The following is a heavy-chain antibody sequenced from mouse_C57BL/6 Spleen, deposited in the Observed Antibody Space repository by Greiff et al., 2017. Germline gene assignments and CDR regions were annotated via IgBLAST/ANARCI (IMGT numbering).Heavy chain of an antibody. CDR2: ISSGGDYI. CDR3: TSYGSSPGWFAY. CDR1: GFTFSSYA. Sequence: EVKLVESGEGLVKPGGSLKLSCAASGFTFSSYAMSWVRQTPEKRLEWVAYISSGGDYIYYADTVKGRFTISRDNARNTLYLQMSSLKSEDTAMYYCTSYGSSPGWFAYWGQGTLVTVSA. J-gene: IGHJ3*01. V-gene: IGHV5-9-1*02. D-gene: IGHD1-1*01.